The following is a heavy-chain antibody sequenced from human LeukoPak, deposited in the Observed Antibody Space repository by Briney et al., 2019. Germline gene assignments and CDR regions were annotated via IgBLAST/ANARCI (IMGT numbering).Heavy chain of an antibody. V-gene: IGHV3-33*01. J-gene: IGHJ3*02. CDR3: ARDFCSGGSCYPDAFDI. CDR1: GFTFSSYG. D-gene: IGHD2-15*01. Sequence: PGRSLRLSCAASGFTFSSYGMHWVRQAPGKGLEWVAVIWYDGTNTYYADSVKGRFTISRDNSKNTLYLQMNSLRAEDTAVYYCARDFCSGGSCYPDAFDIWGQGTMGTVSS. CDR2: IWYDGTNT.